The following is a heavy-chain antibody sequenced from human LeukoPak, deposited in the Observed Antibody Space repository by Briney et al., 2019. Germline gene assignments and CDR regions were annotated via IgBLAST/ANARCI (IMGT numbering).Heavy chain of an antibody. V-gene: IGHV5-10-1*01. Sequence: LGESLKIPCKGFGYSFTTYWISWVRQMPGKGLEWMGRIDPSDFYTDYSPSFQGHVSISADKSISTAYLQWSSLKASDTAMYYCARYGSGFDNWGQGTLVNVSS. D-gene: IGHD6-19*01. J-gene: IGHJ4*02. CDR3: ARYGSGFDN. CDR1: GYSFTTYW. CDR2: IDPSDFYT.